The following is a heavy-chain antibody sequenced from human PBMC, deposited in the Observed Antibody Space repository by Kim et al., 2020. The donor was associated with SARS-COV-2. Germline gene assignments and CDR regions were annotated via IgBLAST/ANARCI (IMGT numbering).Heavy chain of an antibody. CDR3: ARLHGYYGSGALDY. J-gene: IGHJ4*02. D-gene: IGHD3-10*01. V-gene: IGHV4-39*07. Sequence: NPSLKSRVTISVDTSKNQFSLKLSSVTAADTAVYYCARLHGYYGSGALDYWGQGTLVTVSS.